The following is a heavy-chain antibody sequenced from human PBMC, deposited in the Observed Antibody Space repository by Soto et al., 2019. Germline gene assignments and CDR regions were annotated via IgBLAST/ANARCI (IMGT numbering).Heavy chain of an antibody. J-gene: IGHJ6*02. CDR1: GVSISSDYYH. Sequence: QVQLQQSGPGLVKPSQTLSLTCTGSGVSISSDYYHWTWIRQSPGKGLEWIGYIHHSGSILYNPSLKSRVTISVDTSKNTCSLHLSSVTAAATAVYFCARADDGGDSLDVWGQGTTVTVSS. D-gene: IGHD2-21*02. V-gene: IGHV4-30-4*08. CDR2: IHHSGSI. CDR3: ARADDGGDSLDV.